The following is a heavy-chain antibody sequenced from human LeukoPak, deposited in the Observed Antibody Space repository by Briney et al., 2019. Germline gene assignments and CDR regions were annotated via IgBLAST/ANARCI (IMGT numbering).Heavy chain of an antibody. V-gene: IGHV1-2*02. Sequence: GASVKVSCKASGYTFTGYYMHWVRQAPGQGLEWMGWINPNSGGTNYAQKFQGRVTMTRDTSISTAYMELSRLRSDDTAVYYCARESVTTSGYYYYYYMDVWGKGTTVTVSS. CDR2: INPNSGGT. CDR3: ARESVTTSGYYYYYYMDV. J-gene: IGHJ6*03. CDR1: GYTFTGYY. D-gene: IGHD4-11*01.